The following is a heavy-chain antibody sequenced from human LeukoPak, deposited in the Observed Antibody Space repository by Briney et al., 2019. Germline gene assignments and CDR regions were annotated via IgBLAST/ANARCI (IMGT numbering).Heavy chain of an antibody. D-gene: IGHD6-19*01. CDR2: INPSVGST. Sequence: GASVKVSCKASGYTFTSYGISWVRQAPGQGLEWMGIINPSVGSTSYAQKFQGRVTMTRDTSTSTVYMEVSSLRSEDTAVYYCARENTITGAVAAFDSWGQGTLVTVSS. CDR3: ARENTITGAVAAFDS. CDR1: GYTFTSYG. V-gene: IGHV1-46*01. J-gene: IGHJ4*02.